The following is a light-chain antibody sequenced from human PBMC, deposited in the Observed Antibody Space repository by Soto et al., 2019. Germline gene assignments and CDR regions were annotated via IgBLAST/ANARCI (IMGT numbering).Light chain of an antibody. J-gene: IGLJ1*01. Sequence: QSVLTQPPSVSAAPGQKVTISGSGSSSNIGNDYVSWYQQLPGTAPKLLIYENNKRPSRIPDRFSGSKSGTSATLGITGLQTGDQADYYCGTWDSSLSGEVFGSGTKLTVL. CDR3: GTWDSSLSGEV. CDR2: ENN. CDR1: SSNIGNDY. V-gene: IGLV1-51*02.